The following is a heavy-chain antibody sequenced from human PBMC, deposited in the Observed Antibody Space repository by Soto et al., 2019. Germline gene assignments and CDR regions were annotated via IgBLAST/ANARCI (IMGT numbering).Heavy chain of an antibody. Sequence: GESVKISCEGSGYNFANYWIGWERQMPGKGLEWMGMIFPGDSDTKNSPSLQGQITMSVDKSDSSAYLQWRSLKASDTAMYYCAAGSTTGHDAYDSWRQRTMVTVSS. D-gene: IGHD1-1*01. CDR3: AAGSTTGHDAYDS. V-gene: IGHV5-51*01. J-gene: IGHJ3*02. CDR2: IFPGDSDT. CDR1: GYNFANYW.